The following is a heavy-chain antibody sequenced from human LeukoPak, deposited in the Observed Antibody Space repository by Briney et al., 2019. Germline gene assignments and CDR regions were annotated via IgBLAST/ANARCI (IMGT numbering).Heavy chain of an antibody. Sequence: ASVKVSCKASGYTFTGYYMHWVRQAPGQGLEWMGWINPNGGGTNYAQKFQGRVTMTRDTSISTAYMELSRLRSDDTAVYYCARSPPYGDYGLDYWGQGTLVTVSS. CDR1: GYTFTGYY. CDR2: INPNGGGT. J-gene: IGHJ4*02. CDR3: ARSPPYGDYGLDY. V-gene: IGHV1-2*02. D-gene: IGHD4-17*01.